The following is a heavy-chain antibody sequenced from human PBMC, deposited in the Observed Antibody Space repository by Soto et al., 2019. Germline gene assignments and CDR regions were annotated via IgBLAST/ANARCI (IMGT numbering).Heavy chain of an antibody. D-gene: IGHD6-25*01. CDR3: ARFSSARKRFYYDY. Sequence: SETLSLTCTVSGGSISSCYWSWIRQPPGKGLEWIGYIYYSGSTNYNPSLKSRVTISVDTSKNQFSLKLSSVTAADTAVYYCARFSSARKRFYYDYWGQGTLVTVSS. V-gene: IGHV4-59*01. J-gene: IGHJ4*02. CDR1: GGSISSCY. CDR2: IYYSGST.